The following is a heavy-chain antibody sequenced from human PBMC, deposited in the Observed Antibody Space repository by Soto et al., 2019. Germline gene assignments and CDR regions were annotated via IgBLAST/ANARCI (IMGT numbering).Heavy chain of an antibody. CDR3: ASTTYFYDGSVMYHFDQ. V-gene: IGHV1-69*01. CDR2: IVPFFGTS. J-gene: IGHJ4*02. CDR1: GNSFSTHG. Sequence: QVQLVQSGAEVRRPGSSVRVSCKASGNSFSTHGVSWVRQAPGQGLEWVGGIVPFFGTSKYAQKLQGRITITADESTGTAYLDLSSLRSEDTAIYYCASTTYFYDGSVMYHFDQWGQGTLVTVSS. D-gene: IGHD3-22*01.